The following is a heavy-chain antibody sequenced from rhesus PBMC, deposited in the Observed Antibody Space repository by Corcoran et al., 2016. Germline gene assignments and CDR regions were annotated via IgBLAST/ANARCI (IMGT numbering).Heavy chain of an antibody. V-gene: IGHV5-2*01. CDR3: AKDDSNQYGLDS. Sequence: EVQLVQSGTEVKRPGESLKISCKPSGYSFTSYWIRWVRQLPGKGLEWMRAIDPSDYDTRYSPSFQDQVTSSADKSISTTYLQWSRLKASDSATYYCAKDDSNQYGLDSWGQGVVVTVSS. D-gene: IGHD4-23*01. CDR1: GYSFTSYW. J-gene: IGHJ6*01. CDR2: IDPSDYDT.